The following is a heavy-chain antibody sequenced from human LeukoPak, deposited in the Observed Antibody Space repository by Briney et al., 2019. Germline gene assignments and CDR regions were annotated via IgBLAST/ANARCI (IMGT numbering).Heavy chain of an antibody. V-gene: IGHV4-34*01. Sequence: PSSTLSLTCAVYGGSFSGYYWSWIRQPPGKGLEWIGEINHSGSTNYNPSLKSRVTISVDTSKNQFSLKLSSVTAADTAVYYCARGRAVLRAFDYWGQGTLVTVSS. CDR3: ARGRAVLRAFDY. CDR2: INHSGST. J-gene: IGHJ4*02. CDR1: GGSFSGYY. D-gene: IGHD3-10*01.